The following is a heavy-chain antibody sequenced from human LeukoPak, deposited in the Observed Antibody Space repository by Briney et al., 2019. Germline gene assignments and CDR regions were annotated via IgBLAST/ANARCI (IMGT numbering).Heavy chain of an antibody. J-gene: IGHJ4*02. V-gene: IGHV4-59*08. CDR3: ARGRYSSGWFFDY. CDR2: IYYSGST. CDR1: GGSMSPYH. Sequence: SETLSLTCTVSGGSMSPYHWGWIRQPPGKGLEWTGYIYYSGSTYYNPSLKSRVTISVDTSKNQFSLKLSSVTAADTAVYYCARGRYSSGWFFDYWGQGTLVTVSS. D-gene: IGHD6-19*01.